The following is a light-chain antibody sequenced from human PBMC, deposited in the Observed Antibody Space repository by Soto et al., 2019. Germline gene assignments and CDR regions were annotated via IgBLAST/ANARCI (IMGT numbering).Light chain of an antibody. Sequence: QSALTQPASVSGSPGQSITISCTGTSSDIGDYNYVSWYQQHPGKAPKLMISDVSNRPSGVSDRFSGSKSGNTASLTISGLQAEDEADYYYSSYTSYTTHVVFGGGTKLTVL. CDR2: DVS. J-gene: IGLJ2*01. V-gene: IGLV2-14*03. CDR3: SSYTSYTTHVV. CDR1: SSDIGDYNY.